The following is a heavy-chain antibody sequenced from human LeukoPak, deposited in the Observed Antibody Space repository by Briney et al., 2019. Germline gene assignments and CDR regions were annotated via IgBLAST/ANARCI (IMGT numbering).Heavy chain of an antibody. CDR1: GFTFGDYA. Sequence: HPGGSLRLSCTASGFTFGDYAMSWFRQAPGKGLEWVGFIRSKAYGGTTEYAASVKGRFTISRDDSKSIAYLQMNSLKTEDTAVYYCTRDLDGVYYYDSSGYPFGYWGQGTLVTVSP. CDR3: TRDLDGVYYYDSSGYPFGY. CDR2: IRSKAYGGTT. J-gene: IGHJ4*02. D-gene: IGHD3-22*01. V-gene: IGHV3-49*03.